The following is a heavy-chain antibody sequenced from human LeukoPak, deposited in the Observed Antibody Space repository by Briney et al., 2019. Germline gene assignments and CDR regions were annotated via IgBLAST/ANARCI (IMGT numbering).Heavy chain of an antibody. D-gene: IGHD3-22*01. CDR1: GYTFTGYY. Sequence: ASVKVSCKASGYTFTGYYMHWVRQAPGQGLEWMGWINPNSGGTNYAQKFQGRVTMTRDTSISTAYMELSRLRSDDTAVYYCAREPPTFYYSSGYYVFDYWGQGTLVTVSS. CDR3: AREPPTFYYSSGYYVFDY. V-gene: IGHV1-2*02. J-gene: IGHJ4*02. CDR2: INPNSGGT.